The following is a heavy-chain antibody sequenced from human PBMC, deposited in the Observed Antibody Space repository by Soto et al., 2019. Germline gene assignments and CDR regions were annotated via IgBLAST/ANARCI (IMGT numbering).Heavy chain of an antibody. D-gene: IGHD3-22*01. CDR1: GFTVSSNC. CDR3: ARDLIGDYYDSSGYRGAQDAFDI. V-gene: IGHV3-53*02. CDR2: IYSGGST. J-gene: IGHJ3*02. Sequence: EVQLVETGGGLIQPGGSLRLSCAASGFTVSSNCMSWVRQAPGKGLEWVSVIYSGGSTYYADSVRGRFTISRDNSKNTLYLQMNSLRAEDTAVYYCARDLIGDYYDSSGYRGAQDAFDIWGQGTMVTVSS.